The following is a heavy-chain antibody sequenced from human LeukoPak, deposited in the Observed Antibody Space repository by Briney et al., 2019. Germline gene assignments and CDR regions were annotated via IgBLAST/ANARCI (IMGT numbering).Heavy chain of an antibody. J-gene: IGHJ4*02. D-gene: IGHD3-22*01. CDR2: IYPGDSDT. V-gene: IGHV5-51*01. CDR3: ARTVSGFPYYFDY. Sequence: GESLKISCKGSGYSFTSYWIGWVRQMPGKGLECMGIIYPGDSDTKYSPSFQGQVTISADKSINTAYLQWSGLKASDTAMYYCARTVSGFPYYFDYWGQGTLVTVSS. CDR1: GYSFTSYW.